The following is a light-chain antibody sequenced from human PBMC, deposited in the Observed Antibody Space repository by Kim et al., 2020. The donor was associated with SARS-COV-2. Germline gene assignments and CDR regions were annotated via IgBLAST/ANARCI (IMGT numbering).Light chain of an antibody. CDR1: SSDVGGYIH. V-gene: IGLV2-14*03. J-gene: IGLJ3*02. CDR2: DVN. Sequence: LSQPASVSGSPGQSSTISCTGTSSDVGGYIHVSWYQQHPGKAPKLIIYDVNKRPSGASDRFSGSKSANTASLTISGLQAEDEAEYYCASFTSSTTWVFGGGTQLTVL. CDR3: ASFTSSTTWV.